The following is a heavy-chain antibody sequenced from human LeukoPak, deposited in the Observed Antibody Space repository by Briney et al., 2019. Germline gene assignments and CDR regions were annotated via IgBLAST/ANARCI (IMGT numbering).Heavy chain of an antibody. Sequence: GASVRVSCKASGYTFTSYDISWVRQATGQGLEWMGWMNPNSGNTGYAQKFQGRVTMTRNTSISTAYMELSSLRSEDTAVYYCARGRYCSGGSCGAYWYFDLWGRGTLVTVSS. V-gene: IGHV1-8*01. D-gene: IGHD2-15*01. CDR1: GYTFTSYD. J-gene: IGHJ2*01. CDR3: ARGRYCSGGSCGAYWYFDL. CDR2: MNPNSGNT.